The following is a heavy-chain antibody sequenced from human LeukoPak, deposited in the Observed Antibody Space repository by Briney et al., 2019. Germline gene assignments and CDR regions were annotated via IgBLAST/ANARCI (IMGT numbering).Heavy chain of an antibody. J-gene: IGHJ6*03. CDR3: ARGRNYDILTGGYYYYYMDV. CDR2: TSAYNGNT. CDR1: GYTFTSYG. V-gene: IGHV1-18*01. Sequence: ASVKVSCKASGYTFTSYGISWVRQAPGQGLEWMGWTSAYNGNTNYAQKLQGRVTMTTDTSTSTAYMELRSLRSDDTAVYYCARGRNYDILTGGYYYYYMDVWGKGTTVTISS. D-gene: IGHD3-9*01.